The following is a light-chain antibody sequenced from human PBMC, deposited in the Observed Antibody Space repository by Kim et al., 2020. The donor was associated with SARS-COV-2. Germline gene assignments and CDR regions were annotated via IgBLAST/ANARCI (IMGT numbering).Light chain of an antibody. CDR2: DVN. CDR3: CSYAGRYTYV. Sequence: GLSLILTCTVSSSDVGDYNSISWYQQHPGTVPKLMFDDVNQRPSGLPDRFSGSKSGNTAFLTISGLQAEDEADYYCCSYAGRYTYVFGTGTKVTVL. J-gene: IGLJ1*01. V-gene: IGLV2-11*03. CDR1: SSDVGDYNS.